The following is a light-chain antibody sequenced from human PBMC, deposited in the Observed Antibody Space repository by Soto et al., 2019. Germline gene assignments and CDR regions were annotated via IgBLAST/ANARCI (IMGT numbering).Light chain of an antibody. V-gene: IGLV2-23*01. CDR2: EDS. CDR1: SSDVGSYNL. CDR3: CSYAGSSTLYV. Sequence: SALTQPASVSGSPGQSITISCTGTSSDVGSYNLVSWYQQHPGKAPKLMIYEDSKRPSGVSDRFSGSKSGNTASLTISGLQAEDEADYYCCSYAGSSTLYVFGTGTKLTVL. J-gene: IGLJ1*01.